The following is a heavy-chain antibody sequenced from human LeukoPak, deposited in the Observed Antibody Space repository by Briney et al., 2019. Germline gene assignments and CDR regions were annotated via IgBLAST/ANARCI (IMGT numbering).Heavy chain of an antibody. V-gene: IGHV3-23*01. Sequence: GGSLRLSCAASGFTFSSYAMSWVRQAPGKGLEWVSAISGSGGSTYYADSVKGRFTISRDNSKNTLYLQMNSLRAKDTAVYYCAKGFDYAVWYYFDYWGQGTLVTVSS. J-gene: IGHJ4*02. CDR2: ISGSGGST. D-gene: IGHD4-17*01. CDR3: AKGFDYAVWYYFDY. CDR1: GFTFSSYA.